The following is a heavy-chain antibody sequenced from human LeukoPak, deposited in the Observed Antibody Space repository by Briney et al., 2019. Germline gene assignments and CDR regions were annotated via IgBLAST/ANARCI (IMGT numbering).Heavy chain of an antibody. V-gene: IGHV3-30-3*01. J-gene: IGHJ5*02. CDR3: ARGGSYYGSGSYYIYGNWFDP. CDR1: GFTFSSYA. D-gene: IGHD3-10*01. CDR2: ISYDGSNK. Sequence: SGGSLRLSCAASGFTFSSYAMHWVRQAPGKGLEWVAVISYDGSNKYYADSVKGRFTISRDNSKNTLYLQMNSLRAEDTAVYYCARGGSYYGSGSYYIYGNWFDPWGQGTLVTVSS.